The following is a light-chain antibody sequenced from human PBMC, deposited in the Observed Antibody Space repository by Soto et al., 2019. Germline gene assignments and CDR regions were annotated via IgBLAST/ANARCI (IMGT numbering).Light chain of an antibody. CDR1: QTVLYSFNNKNY. V-gene: IGKV4-1*01. Sequence: IVMTQSPDSLAVSLGDRSTVNCKSSQTVLYSFNNKNYLAWYQQKPGQPPRLLIYWTSTRESGVPDRFSGSGSGTDFTLTISSLQAEDVAVYYCQQYYSTPITFGQGTRLEIK. CDR2: WTS. J-gene: IGKJ5*01. CDR3: QQYYSTPIT.